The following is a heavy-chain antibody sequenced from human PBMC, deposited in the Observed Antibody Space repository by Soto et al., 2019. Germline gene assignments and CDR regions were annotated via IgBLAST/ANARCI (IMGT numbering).Heavy chain of an antibody. V-gene: IGHV3-66*01. CDR1: GFTVSSNY. CDR2: IYSGGST. D-gene: IGHD2-2*01. Sequence: EVQLVESGGGVVQPGGSLRLSCAASGFTVSSNYMRWVRQAPGKGLEWVSVIYSGGSTYYSDSVKGRFTISRDNSKNTLYLQMNSLRAEDTAVYYCARDWCGCSSTSCSREYLQHWGQGTLVTVTS. J-gene: IGHJ1*01. CDR3: ARDWCGCSSTSCSREYLQH.